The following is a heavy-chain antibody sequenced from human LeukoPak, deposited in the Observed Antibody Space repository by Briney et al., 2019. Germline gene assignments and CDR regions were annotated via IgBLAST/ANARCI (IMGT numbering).Heavy chain of an antibody. CDR1: GFTFSSYG. V-gene: IGHV3-30*02. D-gene: IGHD3-9*01. J-gene: IGHJ6*01. Sequence: AGSLSLSCAASGFTFSSYGMHWVRQAPGQGLVWVAFIRNDGSSKSYADSVKGRFTITRDNSKNTLYLQTNSPGAEDTAVYYGAKDLLTGPNWRYYYGIDVGWHEATIIVSS. CDR2: IRNDGSSK. CDR3: AKDLLTGPNWRYYYGIDV.